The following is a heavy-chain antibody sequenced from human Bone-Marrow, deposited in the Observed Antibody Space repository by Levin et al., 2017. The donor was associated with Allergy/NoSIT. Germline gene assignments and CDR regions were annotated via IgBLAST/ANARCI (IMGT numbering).Heavy chain of an antibody. CDR1: GFTFDDYT. CDR3: AKARVATIRFDAFDM. V-gene: IGHV3-43*01. D-gene: IGHD5-12*01. CDR2: ISWDGSST. Sequence: PGGSLRLSCAASGFTFDDYTIHWVRQAPGKGLEWVSLISWDGSSTYYADSVKGRFTISRDNIKKSLYLQMNSLRTEDTALYFCAKARVATIRFDAFDMWGQGTMVTVSS. J-gene: IGHJ3*02.